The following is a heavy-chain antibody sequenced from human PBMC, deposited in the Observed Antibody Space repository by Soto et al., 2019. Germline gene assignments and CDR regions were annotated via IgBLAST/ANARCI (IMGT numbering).Heavy chain of an antibody. V-gene: IGHV1-3*01. CDR1: GYTFTSYA. D-gene: IGHD4-17*01. CDR2: INAGNGNT. CDR3: ARDDYGGNSGAFDI. Sequence: ASVKVSCKASGYTFTSYAMHWVRQAPGQRLEWMGWINAGNGNTKYSQKFQGRVTITTDTSASTAYMELRSLRSDDTAVYYCARDDYGGNSGAFDIWGQGTMVTVSS. J-gene: IGHJ3*02.